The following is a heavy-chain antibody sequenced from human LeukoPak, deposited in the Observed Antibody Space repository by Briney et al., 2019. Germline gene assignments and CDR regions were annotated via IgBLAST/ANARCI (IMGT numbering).Heavy chain of an antibody. Sequence: GGSLRLSCAASGFTLSDYYMSWIRQAPGKGLEWVAYITSSGSDIYYADSVRGRFSISRDNAKNSLFLQMNSLRVEDTATYYCASDIVATSGDFWGQGTLVSVSS. V-gene: IGHV3-11*01. D-gene: IGHD5-12*01. CDR2: ITSSGSDI. CDR1: GFTLSDYY. CDR3: ASDIVATSGDF. J-gene: IGHJ4*02.